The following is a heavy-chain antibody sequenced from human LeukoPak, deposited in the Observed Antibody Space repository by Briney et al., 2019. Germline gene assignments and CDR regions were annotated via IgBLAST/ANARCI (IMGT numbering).Heavy chain of an antibody. Sequence: GGSVRLSCAASGFTFSSYGMHWVRQAPGKGLEWVAFIRYDGNNKYYADSVKGRFTISRDNSKNTLYLQMNSLRAEDTAVYYCAKDSIAISDWEPLGYWGQGILVTVSS. CDR2: IRYDGNNK. D-gene: IGHD1-26*01. CDR1: GFTFSSYG. V-gene: IGHV3-30*02. CDR3: AKDSIAISDWEPLGY. J-gene: IGHJ4*02.